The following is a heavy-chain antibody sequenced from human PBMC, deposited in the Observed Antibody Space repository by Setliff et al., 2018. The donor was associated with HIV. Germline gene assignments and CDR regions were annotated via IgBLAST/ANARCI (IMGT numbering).Heavy chain of an antibody. J-gene: IGHJ2*01. D-gene: IGHD2-21*02. CDR3: ARDGLTVPYCGGDCYDWYFDL. CDR2: MNPNSGNT. CDR1: GYTFTSYD. V-gene: IGHV1-8*02. Sequence: ASVKVSCKASGYTFTSYDINWVRRATGQGLEWMGWMNPNSGNTGYAQKFQGRVTMTRNTSISTAYMELSSLRSEDTAVYYCARDGLTVPYCGGDCYDWYFDLWGRGTQVTVSS.